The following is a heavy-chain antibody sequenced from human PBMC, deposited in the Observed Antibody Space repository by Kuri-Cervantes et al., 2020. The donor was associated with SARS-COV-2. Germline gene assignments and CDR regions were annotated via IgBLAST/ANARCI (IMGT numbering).Heavy chain of an antibody. V-gene: IGHV4-34*01. Sequence: SETLSLTCAVYGGSLSGYYWSWIRQPPGKGLEWIGEINHSGSTNYNPSLKSRVTISVDTSKNQFSLKLSSVTAADTAVYYCAREWFGENYYYYYGMDVWGQGTTVTVSS. CDR2: INHSGST. D-gene: IGHD3-10*01. J-gene: IGHJ6*02. CDR1: GGSLSGYY. CDR3: AREWFGENYYYYYGMDV.